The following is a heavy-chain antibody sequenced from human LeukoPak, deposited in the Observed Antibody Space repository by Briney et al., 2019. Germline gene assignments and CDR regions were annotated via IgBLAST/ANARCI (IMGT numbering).Heavy chain of an antibody. V-gene: IGHV3-23*01. D-gene: IGHD6-13*01. CDR3: AKDVVAAAGVDY. CDR2: ISGSGGST. CDR1: GFTFSSYG. J-gene: IGHJ4*02. Sequence: PGGSLRLSCAASGFTFSSYGMSWVRQAPGKGLEWVSAISGSGGSTYYADSVKGRFTISRDDSKNTLYLQMNSLRAEDTAVYYCAKDVVAAAGVDYWGQGTLVTVSS.